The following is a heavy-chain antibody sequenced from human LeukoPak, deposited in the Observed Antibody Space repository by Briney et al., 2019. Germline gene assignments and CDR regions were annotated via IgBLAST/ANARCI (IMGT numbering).Heavy chain of an antibody. CDR3: AKDRGQLLSNWFDP. D-gene: IGHD2-2*01. CDR1: GFTFSSYA. Sequence: GGSLRLSCAASGFTFSSYAMSWVRQAPGKGLEWVSAISGSGGSTYYADSVKGRFTITRDNSKNTLYLQMNSLRAEDTAVYYCAKDRGQLLSNWFDPWGQGTLVTVSS. V-gene: IGHV3-23*01. J-gene: IGHJ5*02. CDR2: ISGSGGST.